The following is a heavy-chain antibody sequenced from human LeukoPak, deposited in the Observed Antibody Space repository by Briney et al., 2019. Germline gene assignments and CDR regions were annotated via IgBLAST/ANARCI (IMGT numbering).Heavy chain of an antibody. CDR1: GFTVDSNY. CDR3: ARGDDSGYYDYFDY. CDR2: IYTGGNT. J-gene: IGHJ4*02. Sequence: GGSLRLSCAASGFTVDSNYLSWVRQAPGKGLEWVSTIYTGGNTYYAASVKGRFTISRDFSKNTVFLHMNSLRAEDTAMYYCARGDDSGYYDYFDYWGQGALVTISS. D-gene: IGHD3-22*01. V-gene: IGHV3-53*01.